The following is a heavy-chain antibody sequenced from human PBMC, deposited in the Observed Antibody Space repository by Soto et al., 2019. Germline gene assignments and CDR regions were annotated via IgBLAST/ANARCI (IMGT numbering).Heavy chain of an antibody. CDR2: TRNKANSYTT. J-gene: IGHJ2*01. CDR3: ARGYCSNGVCYRYIDL. V-gene: IGHV3-72*01. CDR1: GCTFSDHY. Sequence: GGALRLSCAASGCTFSDHYMDWVRQAPGKGLEWVGRTRNKANSYTTEYAASVKGRFTISRDDSKNSLYLQMNSLKTEDTAVYYCARGYCSNGVCYRYIDLWGRGTLVTVSS. D-gene: IGHD2-8*01.